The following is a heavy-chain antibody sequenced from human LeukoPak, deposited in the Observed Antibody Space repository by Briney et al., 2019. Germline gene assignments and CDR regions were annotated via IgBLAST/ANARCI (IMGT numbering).Heavy chain of an antibody. D-gene: IGHD3-10*01. CDR1: GGSFSTYF. J-gene: IGHJ5*02. CDR3: ARDDRVEGGENWFDP. Sequence: SETLSLTCSVSGGSFSTYFWNWIRQPPGKGLEWIGRISTSGSTTYNPSLKSRVTMSVDTSKNQFSLSLRSVTAADTAVYYCARDDRVEGGENWFDPWGRGTLVIVSS. V-gene: IGHV4-4*07. CDR2: ISTSGST.